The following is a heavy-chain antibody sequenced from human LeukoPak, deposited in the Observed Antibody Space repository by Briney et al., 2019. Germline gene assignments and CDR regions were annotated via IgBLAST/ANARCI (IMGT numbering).Heavy chain of an antibody. J-gene: IGHJ4*02. CDR2: ISTSSSYI. V-gene: IGHV3-21*01. Sequence: GGSLRLSCATSGFTFSTSWMHWVRQAPGKGLEWVSSISTSSSYIYYADSVKGRFTISRDNAKNSLYLQMNSLRAEDTAVYYCARLHLRGAFDYWGQGTLVTVSS. CDR1: GFTFSTSW. CDR3: ARLHLRGAFDY. D-gene: IGHD3-10*01.